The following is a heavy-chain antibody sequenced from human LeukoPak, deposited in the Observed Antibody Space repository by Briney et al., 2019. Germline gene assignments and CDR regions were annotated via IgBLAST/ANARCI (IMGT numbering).Heavy chain of an antibody. V-gene: IGHV3-33*01. D-gene: IGHD4-11*01. J-gene: IGHJ2*01. Sequence: GGSLRLSCAASGFTFSSYGMHWVRQAPGKGLEWVAVIWYDGSNKYYADSVKGRFTISRDNSKNTLYLQMNSLRAEDTAVYYCARGDSNNYWYFDLWGRGTLVTVSS. CDR3: ARGDSNNYWYFDL. CDR2: IWYDGSNK. CDR1: GFTFSSYG.